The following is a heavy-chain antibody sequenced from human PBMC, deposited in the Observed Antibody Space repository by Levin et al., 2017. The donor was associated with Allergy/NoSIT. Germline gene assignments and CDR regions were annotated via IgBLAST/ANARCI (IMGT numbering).Heavy chain of an antibody. CDR3: MGGRGWLPDD. Sequence: SETLSLTCTVSADSISSYYWTWIRQSPGKGLEWIGFVYDSGSTNYNPSLKSRVTISVDTSKNQFSLRLSSVTAADTALYYCMGGRGWLPDDWGQGTLVTVSS. J-gene: IGHJ4*02. CDR2: VYDSGST. D-gene: IGHD1-26*01. V-gene: IGHV4-59*03. CDR1: ADSISSYY.